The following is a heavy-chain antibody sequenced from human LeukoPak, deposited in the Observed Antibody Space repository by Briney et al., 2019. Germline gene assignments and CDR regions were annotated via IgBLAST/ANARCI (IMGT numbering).Heavy chain of an antibody. CDR1: GFTFSSYG. D-gene: IGHD3-10*01. V-gene: IGHV3-30*18. CDR3: AKDLISADRDY. Sequence: PGRSLRLSCAASGFTFSSYGMHWVRQAPGKGLEWVAVISYDGSNKYYADSVKGRFTISRDNSKNTLYLQMNSLRAEDTAVCYCAKDLISADRDYWGQGTLVTVSS. J-gene: IGHJ4*02. CDR2: ISYDGSNK.